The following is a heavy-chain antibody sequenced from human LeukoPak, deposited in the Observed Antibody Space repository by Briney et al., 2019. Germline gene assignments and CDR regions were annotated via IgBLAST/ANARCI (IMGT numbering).Heavy chain of an antibody. Sequence: SETLSLTCTVSGGSISSYYWSWIRQPPGKGLEWIGYIYYSGSTNYNPSLKSRVTISVDTSKNRFSLKLSSVTAADTAVYYCARARYSSSGIFDYWGQGTLVTVSS. J-gene: IGHJ4*02. D-gene: IGHD6-13*01. CDR3: ARARYSSSGIFDY. CDR2: IYYSGST. V-gene: IGHV4-59*01. CDR1: GGSISSYY.